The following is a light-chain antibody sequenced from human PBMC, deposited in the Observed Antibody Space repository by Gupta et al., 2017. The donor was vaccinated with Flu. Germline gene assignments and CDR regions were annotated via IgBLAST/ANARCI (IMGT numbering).Light chain of an antibody. J-gene: IGLJ3*02. Sequence: QSVLTQPPSASGTPRQRVTIPCSGSNSNIGGNSVNWYQQFPGTAPKLLIHSNHQRPSGVPDRFSGSKSGTSASLAISGLQSEDDADYFCATWDDSLKGWVFGGGTKLTVL. CDR2: SNH. CDR3: ATWDDSLKGWV. V-gene: IGLV1-44*01. CDR1: NSNIGGNS.